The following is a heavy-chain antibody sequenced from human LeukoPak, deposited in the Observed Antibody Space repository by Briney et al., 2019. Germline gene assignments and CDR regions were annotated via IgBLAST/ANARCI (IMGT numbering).Heavy chain of an antibody. CDR2: IYYSGST. D-gene: IGHD6-13*01. CDR1: GGSISSYY. Sequence: PSETLSLTCTVSGGSISSYYWSWIRQPPGKGLECSGYIYYSGSTNYNPSLKSRVTISVDTSKNQFSLKLSSVTAADTAVYYCARSQQLVPHWFDPWGQGTLVTVSS. V-gene: IGHV4-59*08. J-gene: IGHJ5*02. CDR3: ARSQQLVPHWFDP.